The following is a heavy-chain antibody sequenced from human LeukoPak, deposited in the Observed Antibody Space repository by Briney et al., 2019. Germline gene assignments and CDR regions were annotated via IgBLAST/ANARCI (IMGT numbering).Heavy chain of an antibody. V-gene: IGHV1-18*01. Sequence: ASVKVSCKASGYTFTSYGISWVRQAPGQGLEWMGWISAYNGNTNYAQKLQGRVTMTTDTSTSTAYMELRSLRSDDTAVYYCARDPPSSGWYEDRFDPWGQGTLVTVSS. CDR1: GYTFTSYG. J-gene: IGHJ5*02. CDR2: ISAYNGNT. D-gene: IGHD6-19*01. CDR3: ARDPPSSGWYEDRFDP.